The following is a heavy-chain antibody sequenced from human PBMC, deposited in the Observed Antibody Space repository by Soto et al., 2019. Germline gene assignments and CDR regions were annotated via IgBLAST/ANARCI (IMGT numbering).Heavy chain of an antibody. CDR1: GGSISSGGYS. CDR2: IYHSGST. J-gene: IGHJ4*02. D-gene: IGHD3-22*01. Sequence: PSETLSLTCAVSGGSISSGGYSWSWIRQPPGEGLEWIGYIYHSGSTYYNPSLKSRVTISVDRSKNQFSLKLSSVTATDTAVYYCARAPELRVSSGYYQYYFDYWGQGTLVTVSS. CDR3: ARAPELRVSSGYYQYYFDY. V-gene: IGHV4-30-2*01.